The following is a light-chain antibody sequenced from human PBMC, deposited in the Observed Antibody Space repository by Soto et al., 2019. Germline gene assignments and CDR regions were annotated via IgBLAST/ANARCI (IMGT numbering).Light chain of an antibody. J-gene: IGLJ3*02. CDR1: SSDVGGYNY. CDR2: DVS. V-gene: IGLV2-11*01. Sequence: QSALTQPRSVSGSPGQSVTISCIGTSSDVGGYNYVSWYQQHPGKAPKLMIYDVSKGPSGVPDRFSGAKSGNTASLTISGLQAEDEADYYCCSYAGSSWVFGGGTKLTVL. CDR3: CSYAGSSWV.